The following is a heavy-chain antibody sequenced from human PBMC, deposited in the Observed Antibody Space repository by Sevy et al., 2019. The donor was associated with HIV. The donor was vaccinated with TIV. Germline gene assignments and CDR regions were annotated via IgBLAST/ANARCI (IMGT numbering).Heavy chain of an antibody. J-gene: IGHJ6*02. CDR3: ARDARMVVAATDYYYYYGMDV. CDR2: ISSSSSTI. Sequence: GGSLRLSCAASGFTFSSYSMNWVRQAPGKGLEWVSYISSSSSTIYYADSVKGRFTISRDNAKNSLYLQMNSLRDEDTAVYYCARDARMVVAATDYYYYYGMDVWGQGTTVTFSS. CDR1: GFTFSSYS. V-gene: IGHV3-48*02. D-gene: IGHD2-15*01.